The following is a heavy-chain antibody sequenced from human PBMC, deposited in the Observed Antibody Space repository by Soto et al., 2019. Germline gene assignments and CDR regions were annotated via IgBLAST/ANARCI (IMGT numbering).Heavy chain of an antibody. CDR2: IVVGSGNT. CDR1: GFTFTSSA. V-gene: IGHV1-58*01. CDR3: AAALVVGYCNGGSCHLDYYYGMDV. Sequence: ASVKVSCKASGFTFTSSAVQWVRQARGQRLEWIGWIVVGSGNTNYAQKFQERVTTTRDMSTSTAYMELSSLRSEDTAVYYCAAALVVGYCNGGSCHLDYYYGMDVWGQGTTVTVSS. J-gene: IGHJ6*02. D-gene: IGHD2-15*01.